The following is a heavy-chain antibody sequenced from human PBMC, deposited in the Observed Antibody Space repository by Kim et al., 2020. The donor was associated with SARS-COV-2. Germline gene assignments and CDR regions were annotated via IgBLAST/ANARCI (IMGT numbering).Heavy chain of an antibody. Sequence: SETLSLTCTVSGGSISSGGYYWSWIRQHPGKGLEWIGYIYYSGSTYYNPSFKSRVTISVDTSKNQFSLKLSSVTASDTAVYYCARDGYSSGYYTGAFDIWGQGTMVTSLQ. J-gene: IGHJ3*02. CDR3: ARDGYSSGYYTGAFDI. CDR2: IYYSGST. V-gene: IGHV4-31*03. D-gene: IGHD3-22*01. CDR1: GGSISSGGYY.